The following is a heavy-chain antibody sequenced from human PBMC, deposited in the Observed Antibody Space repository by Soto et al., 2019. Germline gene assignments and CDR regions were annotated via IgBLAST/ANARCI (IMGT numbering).Heavy chain of an antibody. D-gene: IGHD3-16*01. CDR2: IKNDGSET. V-gene: IGHV3-7*03. CDR3: VTGACGELDN. J-gene: IGHJ4*02. CDR1: GFTFSTYW. Sequence: EVRLVESGGGLVQPGGSLRLSCADSGFTFSTYWMHWVRQAPGMGQEWLAIIKNDGSETYYVDSVKGRFTISRDNAKDSFFLQMNNLRADDRAVYYCVTGACGELDNWGQGTLVTVSS.